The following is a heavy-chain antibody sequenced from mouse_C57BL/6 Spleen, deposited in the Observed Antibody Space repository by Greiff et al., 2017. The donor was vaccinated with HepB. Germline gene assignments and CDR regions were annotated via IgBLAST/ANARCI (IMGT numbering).Heavy chain of an antibody. CDR1: GFNIKDDY. J-gene: IGHJ2*01. CDR3: TTRGAY. CDR2: IDPENGDT. V-gene: IGHV14-4*01. Sequence: EVKLVESGAELVRPGASVKLSCTASGFNIKDDYMHWVKQRPEQGLEWIGWIDPENGDTEYASKFQGKATITADTSSNTAYLQLSSLTSEDTAVYYCTTRGAYWGQGTTLTVSS.